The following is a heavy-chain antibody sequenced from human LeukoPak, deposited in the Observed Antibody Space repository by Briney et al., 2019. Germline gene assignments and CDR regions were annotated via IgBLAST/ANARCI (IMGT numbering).Heavy chain of an antibody. CDR1: GFTFSSYW. D-gene: IGHD6-6*01. CDR2: IKEDGTDK. CDR3: SSPLLRSSSGGF. J-gene: IGHJ4*02. V-gene: IGHV3-7*01. Sequence: GSLRLSCVASGFTFSSYWMTWVRQGPRKGLEWVATIKEDGTDKYYVDSVKGRFTISRDNAKDSLYPQMNSLRAEDTAVYFCSSPLLRSSSGGFWGQGTLVTVSS.